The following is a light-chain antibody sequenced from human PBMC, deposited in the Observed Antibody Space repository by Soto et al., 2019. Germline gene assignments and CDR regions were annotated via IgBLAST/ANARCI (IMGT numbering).Light chain of an antibody. CDR1: QSLVASDGNIY. CDR3: MGGSHWPPWT. CDR2: KVS. J-gene: IGKJ1*01. Sequence: DVVMTQSPLSLSVTLGQPASISCRSSQSLVASDGNIYLNWFQQRRGQSPRRLIYKVSYRDSGVPDRFSGSGSGTDFTLKISRVEAEDVGIYYCMGGSHWPPWTFGQGTKVEIK. V-gene: IGKV2-30*01.